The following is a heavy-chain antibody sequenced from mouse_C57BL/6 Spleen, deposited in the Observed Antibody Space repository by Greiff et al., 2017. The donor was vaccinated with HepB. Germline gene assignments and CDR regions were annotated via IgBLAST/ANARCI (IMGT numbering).Heavy chain of an antibody. Sequence: EVLLVESGGGLVKPGGSLKLSCAASGFTFSSYAMSWVRQTPEKRLEWVATISDGGSYTYYPDNVKGRFTISRDNAKNNLYLQMSHLKSEDTAMYYCARGYYGSSSFDYWGQGTTLTVSS. V-gene: IGHV5-4*01. CDR3: ARGYYGSSSFDY. D-gene: IGHD1-1*01. J-gene: IGHJ2*01. CDR1: GFTFSSYA. CDR2: ISDGGSYT.